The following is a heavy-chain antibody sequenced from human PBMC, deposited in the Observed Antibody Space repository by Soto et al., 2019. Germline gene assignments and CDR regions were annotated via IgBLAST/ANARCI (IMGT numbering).Heavy chain of an antibody. D-gene: IGHD6-25*01. Sequence: SETLSLTCTVSGGSISSYYRSWIRQPAGKGLEWIGRIYTSGSTNYNPSLKSRVTMSVDTSKNQFSLKLSSVTAADTAVYYCASAIAARPPHAFDYWGQGTLVTVSS. J-gene: IGHJ4*02. CDR2: IYTSGST. CDR1: GGSISSYY. CDR3: ASAIAARPPHAFDY. V-gene: IGHV4-4*07.